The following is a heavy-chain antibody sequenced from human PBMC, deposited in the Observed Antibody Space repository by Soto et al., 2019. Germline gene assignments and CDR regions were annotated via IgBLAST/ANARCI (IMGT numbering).Heavy chain of an antibody. D-gene: IGHD4-17*01. V-gene: IGHV1-46*01. J-gene: IGHJ4*02. CDR3: ARLFVGDYAPGYFDY. CDR2: INPSGGTR. Sequence: ASVKVSCKAPGYTFSSYYMQWVRQAPGQGLEWMGMINPSGGTRSYAQRFQDRVTVTRDTSTSTVYMELSSLRSEDTAVYYCARLFVGDYAPGYFDYWGQGTLVTVSS. CDR1: GYTFSSYY.